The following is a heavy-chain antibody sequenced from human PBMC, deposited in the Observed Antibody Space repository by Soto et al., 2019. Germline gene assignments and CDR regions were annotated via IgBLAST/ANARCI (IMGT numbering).Heavy chain of an antibody. CDR2: IYHSGST. J-gene: IGHJ5*02. CDR3: ARGFTTGYSSGPNWFDP. Sequence: SETLSLTCAVSGGSISSSNWWSWVRQPPGKGLEWIGEIYHSGSTNYNPSLKSRVTISVDKSKNQFSLKLSSVTAADTAVYYWARGFTTGYSSGPNWFDPWGQGTLVTVSS. D-gene: IGHD6-19*01. V-gene: IGHV4-4*02. CDR1: GGSISSSNW.